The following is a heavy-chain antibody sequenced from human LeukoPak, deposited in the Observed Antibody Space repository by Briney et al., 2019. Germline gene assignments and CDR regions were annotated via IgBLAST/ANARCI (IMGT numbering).Heavy chain of an antibody. Sequence: KTSETLSLTCTVSGGSISSYYWSWLRQPPGKGLEWIGYIYYSGSTNYNPSLKSRVTISVNTSKNQFSLKLSSVTAADTAVYYCARHPFYWLYYFDYWGQGTLVTVSS. CDR1: GGSISSYY. CDR3: ARHPFYWLYYFDY. V-gene: IGHV4-59*08. D-gene: IGHD3-9*01. CDR2: IYYSGST. J-gene: IGHJ4*02.